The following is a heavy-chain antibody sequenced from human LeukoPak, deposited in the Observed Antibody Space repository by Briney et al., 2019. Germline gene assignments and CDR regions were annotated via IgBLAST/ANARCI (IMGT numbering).Heavy chain of an antibody. D-gene: IGHD5-18*01. CDR1: GFTFSSYW. J-gene: IGHJ6*03. CDR2: ISSSSSTI. CDR3: ARALGYHYYYYYMDV. Sequence: GGSLRLSCAASGFTFSSYWMHWVRQAPGKGLEWVSYISSSSSTIYYADSVKGRFTISRDNAKNSLYLQMNSLRAEDTAVYYCARALGYHYYYYYMDVWGKGTTVTVSS. V-gene: IGHV3-48*01.